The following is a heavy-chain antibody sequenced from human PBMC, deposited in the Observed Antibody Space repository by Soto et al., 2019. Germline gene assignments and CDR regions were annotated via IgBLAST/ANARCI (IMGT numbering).Heavy chain of an antibody. CDR2: INHSGST. Sequence: QVQLQQWGAGLLKPSETLSLTCAVYGGSFSGYYWSWIRQPPGKGLEWIGEINHSGSTNYNPSLKNRVTISVDTSKTQFSLKLSSVTAADTAVYYCARASTVVVVAAIDYWGQGTLVTVSS. CDR1: GGSFSGYY. CDR3: ARASTVVVVAAIDY. J-gene: IGHJ4*02. V-gene: IGHV4-34*01. D-gene: IGHD2-15*01.